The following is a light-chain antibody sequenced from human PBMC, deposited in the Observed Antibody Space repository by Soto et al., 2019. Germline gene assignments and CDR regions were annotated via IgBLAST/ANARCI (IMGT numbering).Light chain of an antibody. CDR3: SSYTSSSTYV. Sequence: QSVLTQPASVSGSPGQSITISCTGTSSDVGGYNYVSWYQQHPGEAPKLMIPDVSNRPSGVSNRFSGSKSGNTASLTISGLQTEDEADYYCSSYTSSSTYVFGTGTKVTVL. V-gene: IGLV2-14*01. J-gene: IGLJ1*01. CDR2: DVS. CDR1: SSDVGGYNY.